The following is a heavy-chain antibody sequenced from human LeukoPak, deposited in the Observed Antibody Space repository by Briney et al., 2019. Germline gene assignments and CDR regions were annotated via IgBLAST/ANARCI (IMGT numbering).Heavy chain of an antibody. J-gene: IGHJ4*02. CDR3: ARGNWNYREFDY. CDR2: IYYSGST. D-gene: IGHD1-7*01. V-gene: IGHV4-30-4*08. Sequence: SQTLSLTCTVSGGSISSGDYYWSWIRQPPGKGLEWIGYIYYSGSTYYNPSLKSRVTISVDTSENQFSLKLSSVTAADTAVYYCARGNWNYREFDYWGQGTLVTVSS. CDR1: GGSISSGDYY.